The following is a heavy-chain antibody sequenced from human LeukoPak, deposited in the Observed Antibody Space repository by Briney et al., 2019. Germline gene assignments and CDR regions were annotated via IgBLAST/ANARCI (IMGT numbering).Heavy chain of an antibody. D-gene: IGHD3-16*01. CDR1: GFTFSDYS. CDR3: AKDGGGGLYYFDY. V-gene: IGHV3-11*01. CDR2: ISSGGSPM. Sequence: GSLRLSCAASGFTFSDYSMSWIRQSPGKGLAWVAYISSGGSPMYYVDSVKGRFTISRDNAKNSLYLQMNSLRAEDTALYYCAKDGGGGLYYFDYWGQGTLVTVSS. J-gene: IGHJ4*02.